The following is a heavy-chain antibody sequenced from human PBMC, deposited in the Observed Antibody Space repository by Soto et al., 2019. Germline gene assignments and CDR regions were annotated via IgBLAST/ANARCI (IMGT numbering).Heavy chain of an antibody. CDR3: ASGIVGATFADY. CDR2: IIPAFGTA. J-gene: IGHJ4*02. Sequence: SVKVSCKASGGTFSSYTITWVRQAPGQGLEWMGGIIPAFGTANYAQKFQGRVMISADGPTRTAYMELSSLKSEDTAVYYCASGIVGATFADYWGQGTLVTVSS. V-gene: IGHV1-69*13. D-gene: IGHD1-26*01. CDR1: GGTFSSYT.